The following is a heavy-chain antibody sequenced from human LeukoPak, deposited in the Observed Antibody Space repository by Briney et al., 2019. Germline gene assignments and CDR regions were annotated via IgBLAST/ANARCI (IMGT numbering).Heavy chain of an antibody. V-gene: IGHV1-46*01. J-gene: IGHJ4*02. CDR2: INPSGGST. Sequence: ASVKVSCKASGYTFISYYIHWVRQAPGQGLEWMGVINPSGGSTAYAQQFQGRVTMTRDTSTSTVYMELSSLRSEDTAVYYCARHSLIGTTPFDYWGQGTLVTVSS. D-gene: IGHD1-20*01. CDR3: ARHSLIGTTPFDY. CDR1: GYTFISYY.